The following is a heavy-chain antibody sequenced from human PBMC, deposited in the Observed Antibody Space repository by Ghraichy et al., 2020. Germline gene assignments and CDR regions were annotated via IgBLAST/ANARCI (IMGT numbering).Heavy chain of an antibody. V-gene: IGHV3-13*01. Sequence: GRSLRLSCAASGFTFSSYDMHWVRQATGKGLEWVSAIGTAGDTYYPGSVKGRFTISRENAKNSLYLQMNSLRAGDTAVYYCARGRHNEGTYYDFWSGYYTGAFDIWGQGTMVTVSS. D-gene: IGHD3-3*01. J-gene: IGHJ3*02. CDR1: GFTFSSYD. CDR3: ARGRHNEGTYYDFWSGYYTGAFDI. CDR2: IGTAGDT.